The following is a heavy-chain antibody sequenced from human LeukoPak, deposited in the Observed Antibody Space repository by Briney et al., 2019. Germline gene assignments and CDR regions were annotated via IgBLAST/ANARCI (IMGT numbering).Heavy chain of an antibody. CDR1: GYTFTSYG. V-gene: IGHV1-18*01. J-gene: IGHJ4*02. Sequence: ASVKVSCKTSGYTFTSYGVSWGRQAPGQRLEWMGWISTYNYNTYFAQKFRGRVTLTKDTSTSTVYMELRNLRSDDSAIYYCARQVDTTMALPDYWGQGTLVTVSS. D-gene: IGHD5-18*01. CDR3: ARQVDTTMALPDY. CDR2: ISTYNYNT.